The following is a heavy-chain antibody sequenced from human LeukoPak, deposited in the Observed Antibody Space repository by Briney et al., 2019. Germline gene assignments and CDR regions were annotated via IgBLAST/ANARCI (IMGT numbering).Heavy chain of an antibody. CDR2: ISAYNGNT. Sequence: ASVKVSCKASGYTFTSYGISWVRQAPGQGLEWMGWISAYNGNTNYAQKLQGRVTMTTDTSTSTAYMELRSLRSEDTAVYYCARRGHRRTPRPYSGSYYYHYYMDVWGKGTTVTVSS. J-gene: IGHJ6*03. CDR1: GYTFTSYG. V-gene: IGHV1-18*01. D-gene: IGHD1-26*01. CDR3: ARRGHRRTPRPYSGSYYYHYYMDV.